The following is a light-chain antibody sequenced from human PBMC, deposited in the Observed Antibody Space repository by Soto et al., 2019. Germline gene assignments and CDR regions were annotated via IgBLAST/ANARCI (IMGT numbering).Light chain of an antibody. V-gene: IGLV2-8*01. J-gene: IGLJ2*01. CDR1: SSDVGGY. CDR3: TSYAGSKNLL. Sequence: QSALTQPPSASGSPGQSVTISCTGTSSDVGGYVSWYQQHPGKAPQLMIYEVSKRPSGVPDRFSGSKSGNTASLTVSGLQAEDEADYYCTSYAGSKNLLFGGGTKVTVL. CDR2: EVS.